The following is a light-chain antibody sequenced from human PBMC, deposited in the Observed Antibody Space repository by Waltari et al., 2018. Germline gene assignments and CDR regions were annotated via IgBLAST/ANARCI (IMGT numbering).Light chain of an antibody. V-gene: IGKV1-5*03. Sequence: DIQTTQSPSTLSASVGDSVTIPCRASQSISSWLAWYQQKPGKAPKHLIYKASSLESGVPSRFSGSRSGTEFTLTISSLQPDDFATYYCQQYDSYWAFGQGTKVEIK. CDR3: QQYDSYWA. CDR1: QSISSW. J-gene: IGKJ1*01. CDR2: KAS.